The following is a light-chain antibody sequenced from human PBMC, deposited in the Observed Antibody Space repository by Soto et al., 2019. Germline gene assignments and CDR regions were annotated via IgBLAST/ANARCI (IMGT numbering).Light chain of an antibody. CDR2: NNN. V-gene: IGLV1-44*01. J-gene: IGLJ3*02. CDR1: RSNIGNNA. CDR3: ASWDDSLNARGV. Sequence: QSVLTQTPSASGTPGQRVTISCSGSRSNIGNNAVSWYQQFPGTAPKLLIYNNNQRPSGVPARFSGSKSGTSASLAISGLQSEEEADYYCASWDDSLNARGVFGGGTKLTVL.